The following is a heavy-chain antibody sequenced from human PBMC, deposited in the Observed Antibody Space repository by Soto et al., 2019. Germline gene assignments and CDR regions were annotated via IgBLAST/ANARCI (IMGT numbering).Heavy chain of an antibody. D-gene: IGHD4-4*01. CDR2: IYPGDSDT. J-gene: IGHJ6*02. CDR3: ARHPHLDYSNYGIYYYYYYGMDV. CDR1: GYSFTSYW. Sequence: GESLKISCKGSGYSFTSYWIGWVRQMPGKGLEWMGIIYPGDSDTRYSPSFQGQVTISADKPISTAYLQWSSLKASDTAMYYCARHPHLDYSNYGIYYYYYYGMDVWGQGTTVTVSS. V-gene: IGHV5-51*01.